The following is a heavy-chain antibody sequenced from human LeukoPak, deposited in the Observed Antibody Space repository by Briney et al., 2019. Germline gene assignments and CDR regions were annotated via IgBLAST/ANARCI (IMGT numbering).Heavy chain of an antibody. J-gene: IGHJ4*02. CDR3: ATIKRGSIFGYFDS. CDR2: VLDSERT. D-gene: IGHD5-18*01. CDR1: GGSISTHY. Sequence: SETLSLTCTVSGGSISTHYWSWIRQPPGKGLEWIGYVLDSERTKDNPSLKSRATLSADTSKNQFSLRLTSVTAADSAVYYCATIKRGSIFGYFDSWGQGARVTVSS. V-gene: IGHV4-59*11.